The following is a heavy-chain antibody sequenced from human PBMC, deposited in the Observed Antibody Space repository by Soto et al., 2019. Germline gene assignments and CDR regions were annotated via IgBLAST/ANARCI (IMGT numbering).Heavy chain of an antibody. J-gene: IGHJ3*02. Sequence: EVQLVECGGGLVKPGGSLRLSCAASGFTFSTYSMNWVRQAPGKGLEWVSSISSSSSYIYYADSVKGRFTISRDNAKNSRYLQMNSLGAADTVVYYCARDRGGDLKAFDIWGQGTMVTVSS. V-gene: IGHV3-21*04. D-gene: IGHD3-10*01. CDR1: GFTFSTYS. CDR2: ISSSSSYI. CDR3: ARDRGGDLKAFDI.